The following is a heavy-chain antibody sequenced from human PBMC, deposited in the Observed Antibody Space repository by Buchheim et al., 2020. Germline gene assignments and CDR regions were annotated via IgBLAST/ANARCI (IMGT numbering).Heavy chain of an antibody. J-gene: IGHJ5*02. CDR2: IYYSGST. Sequence: QVQLQESGPGLVKPSQTLSLTCTVSGGSISSGDYYWSWIRQPPGKGLEWIGYIYYSGSTYYNLSLKSRVTISVDTSNNHFSLKLSSVTAADTAVYYCARGVDTAMVTNNWFDPWGQGTL. D-gene: IGHD5-18*01. V-gene: IGHV4-30-4*01. CDR3: ARGVDTAMVTNNWFDP. CDR1: GGSISSGDYY.